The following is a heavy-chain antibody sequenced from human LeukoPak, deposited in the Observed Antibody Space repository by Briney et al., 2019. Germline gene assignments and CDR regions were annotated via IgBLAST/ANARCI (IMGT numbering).Heavy chain of an antibody. J-gene: IGHJ5*02. Sequence: SETLSLTCAVYGGSFSGYYWSWIRQPPGKGLEWIGEINHSGSTNYNPSLKSRVTISVDTSKNQFSLKLSPVTAADTAVYYCARDHRDNWNRDWFDPWGQGTLVTVSS. CDR2: INHSGST. V-gene: IGHV4-34*01. D-gene: IGHD1-20*01. CDR3: ARDHRDNWNRDWFDP. CDR1: GGSFSGYY.